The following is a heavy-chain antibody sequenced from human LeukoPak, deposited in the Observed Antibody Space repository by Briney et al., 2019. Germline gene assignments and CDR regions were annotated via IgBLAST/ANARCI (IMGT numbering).Heavy chain of an antibody. CDR2: VYYTGST. D-gene: IGHD6-19*01. V-gene: IGHV4-59*08. Sequence: SETLSLTCTVSGGSISTYYWNWLRQPPGKGLEWLGYVYYTGSTNYNPSLKSRVTISVDTSKNQLSLRLSSVTAADTAVYYCARRVVASTLGAFDIWGQGTLVTASS. CDR3: ARRVVASTLGAFDI. CDR1: GGSISTYY. J-gene: IGHJ3*02.